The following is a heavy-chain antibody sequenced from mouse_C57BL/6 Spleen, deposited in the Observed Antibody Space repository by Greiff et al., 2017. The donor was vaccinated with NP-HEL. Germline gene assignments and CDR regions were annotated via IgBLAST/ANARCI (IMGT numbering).Heavy chain of an antibody. J-gene: IGHJ2*01. D-gene: IGHD1-1*01. V-gene: IGHV5-4*01. CDR2: ISDGGSYT. CDR3: AREGFGTVVAFDY. Sequence: EVKVVESGGGLVKPGGSLKLSCAASGFTFSSYAMSWVRQTPEKRLEWVATISDGGSYTYYPDNVKGRFTISRDNAKNNLYLQMSHLKSEDTAMYYCAREGFGTVVAFDYWGQGTTLTVSS. CDR1: GFTFSSYA.